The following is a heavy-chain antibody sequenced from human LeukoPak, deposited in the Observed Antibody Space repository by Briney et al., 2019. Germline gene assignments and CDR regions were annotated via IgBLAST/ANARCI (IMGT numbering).Heavy chain of an antibody. V-gene: IGHV3-7*03. CDR3: ARGRYSGTTYYFDY. D-gene: IGHD5-12*01. Sequence: GGSLRLSCAASGFTFSTSWMSWVRQVPGKGLEWVANIKKDGSETYYVDSVKGRFAISRDNAKNSLYLQMNSLRAEDTAMYYCARGRYSGTTYYFDYWGQGTLVTVSS. J-gene: IGHJ4*02. CDR1: GFTFSTSW. CDR2: IKKDGSET.